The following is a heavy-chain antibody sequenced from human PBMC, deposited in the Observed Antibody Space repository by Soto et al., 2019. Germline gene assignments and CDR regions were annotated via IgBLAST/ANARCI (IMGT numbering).Heavy chain of an antibody. CDR1: GFTVSSNY. Sequence: GGSLRLSCAASGFTVSSNYISWVRQAPGKGLEWVSIIYSSGITYYTDSVKGRFTISRDNSKNTLYLQMNSQGGEHTAVYYFACQIAAPGTYQGHAKWGQETWVTVSS. V-gene: IGHV3-53*01. D-gene: IGHD6-13*01. CDR3: ACQIAAPGTYQGHAK. J-gene: IGHJ4*02. CDR2: IYSSGIT.